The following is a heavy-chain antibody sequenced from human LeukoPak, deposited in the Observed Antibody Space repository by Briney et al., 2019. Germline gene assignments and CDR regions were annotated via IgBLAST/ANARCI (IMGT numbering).Heavy chain of an antibody. CDR1: GFTFSSYG. Sequence: GGSLRLSCAASGFTFSSYGMHWVRQAPGKGLEWVAFIRYDGSNKYYADSVKGRFTISRDNSKNTLYLQMNSLRAEDTAVYYCAKDLGYVLLWFGGCPNIWGQGTMVTVSS. CDR2: IRYDGSNK. D-gene: IGHD3-10*01. CDR3: AKDLGYVLLWFGGCPNI. V-gene: IGHV3-30*02. J-gene: IGHJ3*02.